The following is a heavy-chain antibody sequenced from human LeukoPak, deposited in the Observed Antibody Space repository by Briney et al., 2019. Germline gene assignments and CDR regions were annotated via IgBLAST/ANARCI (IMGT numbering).Heavy chain of an antibody. V-gene: IGHV4-4*09. CDR2: IYTSGST. CDR3: ARSPGVGTVDY. Sequence: PSETLSLTCTVSGGSISSYYWSWIRQPPGKGLEWIGYIYTSGSTNYNPSLKSRVTISVDTSKNQFSLKLSSVTAADTAVYYCARSPGVGTVDYWGQGTVVTVSS. J-gene: IGHJ4*02. D-gene: IGHD3-3*01. CDR1: GGSISSYY.